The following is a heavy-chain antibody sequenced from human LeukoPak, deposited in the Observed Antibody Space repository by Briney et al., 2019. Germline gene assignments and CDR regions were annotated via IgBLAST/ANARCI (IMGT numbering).Heavy chain of an antibody. CDR3: ARAKVYYDSSGP. V-gene: IGHV3-11*01. Sequence: GGSLRLSCVASGFTFSDYEMHWIRQAPGKGLEWVSYISSSGSTIYYADSVKGRFTISRDNAKNSLYLQMNSLRAEDTAVYYCARAKVYYDSSGPWGQGTLVTVSS. J-gene: IGHJ5*02. D-gene: IGHD3-22*01. CDR2: ISSSGSTI. CDR1: GFTFSDYE.